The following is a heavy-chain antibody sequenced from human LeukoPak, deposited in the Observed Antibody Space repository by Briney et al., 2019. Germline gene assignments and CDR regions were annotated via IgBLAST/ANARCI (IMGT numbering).Heavy chain of an antibody. V-gene: IGHV4-59*12. CDR3: AREGYCSGGSCDNWFDP. CDR1: GGSISSYY. CDR2: IYHSGST. J-gene: IGHJ5*02. Sequence: PSETLSFTCTVSGGSISSYYWSWIRQPPGKGLEWIGYIYHSGSTYYNPSLKSRVTISVDRSKNQFSLNLSSVTAADTAVYYCAREGYCSGGSCDNWFDPWGQGTLVTVSS. D-gene: IGHD2-15*01.